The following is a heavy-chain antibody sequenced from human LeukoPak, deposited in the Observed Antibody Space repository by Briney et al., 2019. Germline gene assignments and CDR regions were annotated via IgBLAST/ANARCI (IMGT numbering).Heavy chain of an antibody. CDR3: ARQGIESKWLQYSFDF. V-gene: IGHV5-51*01. Sequence: GESLQISCKGSGSSFTSYWIGWGRQMPGKGLEGMGIIYPGESDTRYSPSFKGQVTISADKCSSTAYLQWSSLKASDTAMYYCARQGIESKWLQYSFDFWGQGTLVTVSS. CDR1: GSSFTSYW. CDR2: IYPGESDT. D-gene: IGHD5-24*01. J-gene: IGHJ4*02.